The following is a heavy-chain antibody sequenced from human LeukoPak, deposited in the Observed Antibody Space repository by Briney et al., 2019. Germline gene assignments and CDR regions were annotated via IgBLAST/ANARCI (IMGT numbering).Heavy chain of an antibody. J-gene: IGHJ4*02. CDR3: ASTMVRGVIIFDY. D-gene: IGHD3-10*01. Sequence: SVKVSCKASGGTFSSYAISWVRQAPGQGPEWMGGIIPIFGTANYAQKFQGRVTITADESTSTAYMELSSLRSEDTAVYYCASTMVRGVIIFDYWGQGTLVTVSS. CDR1: GGTFSSYA. CDR2: IIPIFGTA. V-gene: IGHV1-69*13.